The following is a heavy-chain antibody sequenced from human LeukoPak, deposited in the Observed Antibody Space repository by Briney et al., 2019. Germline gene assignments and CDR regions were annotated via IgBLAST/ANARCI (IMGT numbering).Heavy chain of an antibody. CDR3: ARLYCGVGICYSYYMDV. D-gene: IGHD2-21*01. CDR1: GFTFSDYW. J-gene: IGHJ6*03. V-gene: IGHV3-7*01. Sequence: GGSLRLSCTASGFTFSDYWMIGVRQVLGKGLQWVPDIKQDGSDRFYVDSVKGRFTISRDNAKNSVYLQMNSLRAEDTAVYYCARLYCGVGICYSYYMDVWGKGTTVTVSS. CDR2: IKQDGSDR.